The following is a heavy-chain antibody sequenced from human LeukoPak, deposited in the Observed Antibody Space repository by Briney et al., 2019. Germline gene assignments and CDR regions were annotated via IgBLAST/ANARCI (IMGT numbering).Heavy chain of an antibody. D-gene: IGHD3-22*01. CDR2: IYYSGST. Sequence: SETLSLTCAVSGGSIGSSSYYWGWIRQPPGKGLEWIGSIYYSGSTYYNPSLKSRVTISVDTSKNQFSLKLSSVTAADTAVYYCARGRGSGYPDYWGQGTLVTVSS. J-gene: IGHJ4*02. V-gene: IGHV4-39*07. CDR3: ARGRGSGYPDY. CDR1: GGSIGSSSYY.